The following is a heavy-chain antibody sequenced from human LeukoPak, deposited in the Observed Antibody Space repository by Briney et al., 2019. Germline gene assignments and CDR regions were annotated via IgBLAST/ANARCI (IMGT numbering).Heavy chain of an antibody. V-gene: IGHV4-39*01. Sequence: SETLSLTCTVSGGSISSSSYYWGWIRQPPGKGLERIGSIYYSGSTYYNPSLKSRVTISVDTSKNQFSLKLSSVTAADTAVYYCARHKSGYDLIPYYFDYWGQGTLVTVSS. J-gene: IGHJ4*02. CDR2: IYYSGST. CDR3: ARHKSGYDLIPYYFDY. CDR1: GGSISSSSYY. D-gene: IGHD5-12*01.